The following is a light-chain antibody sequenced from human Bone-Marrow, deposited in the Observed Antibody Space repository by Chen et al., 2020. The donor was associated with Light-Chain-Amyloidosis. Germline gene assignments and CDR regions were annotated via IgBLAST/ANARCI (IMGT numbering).Light chain of an antibody. V-gene: IGLV2-14*01. J-gene: IGLJ1*01. CDR2: EVT. Sequence: QSALTQPASVSGSPGQSITIPCTGTSSDVGGDNHVSWYPQHPDKAPTLMIYEVTNRPSWFPDRFSGSTSDNTASRPISGLQTEDEADYFCSSYTITNTLVFGSGTRVTVL. CDR1: SSDVGGDNH. CDR3: SSYTITNTLV.